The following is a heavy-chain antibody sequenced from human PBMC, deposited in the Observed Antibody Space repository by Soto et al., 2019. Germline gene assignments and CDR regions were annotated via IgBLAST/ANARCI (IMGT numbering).Heavy chain of an antibody. CDR1: GYTFTSYG. D-gene: IGHD3-3*01. Sequence: QVQLVQSGAEVKKPGASVKVSCKASGYTFTSYGISWVRQAPGQGLEWMGWISAYNGNTNYAQKLQGRVTMTTDTPTSTAHMDLRSLRSDDTAVYYCATTRGSGSSLDAFDILGQGTMVTVSS. J-gene: IGHJ3*02. CDR2: ISAYNGNT. V-gene: IGHV1-18*01. CDR3: ATTRGSGSSLDAFDI.